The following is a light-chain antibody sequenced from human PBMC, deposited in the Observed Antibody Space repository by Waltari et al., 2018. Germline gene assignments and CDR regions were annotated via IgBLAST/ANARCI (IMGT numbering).Light chain of an antibody. V-gene: IGLV1-47*01. CDR2: RIY. J-gene: IGLJ3*02. Sequence: QSVLTQPPPASGTPGQRVTISCSGGRSNIGNNYVFWYQQSPGTAPKLLIYRIYQRPSGVPDRFSGSKSGTSASLAISGLRSEDEADYYCAAWDDSLSVWVFGGGTKLTVL. CDR3: AAWDDSLSVWV. CDR1: RSNIGNNY.